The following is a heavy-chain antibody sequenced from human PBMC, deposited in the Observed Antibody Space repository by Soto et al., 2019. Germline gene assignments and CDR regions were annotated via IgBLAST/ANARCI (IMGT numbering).Heavy chain of an antibody. CDR1: GGSFSGYY. CDR3: ARGDSSSWYPFDY. CDR2: INHSGIT. V-gene: IGHV4-34*01. Sequence: SETLSLTCAVYGGSFSGYYWSWIRQPPGKGLEWIGEINHSGITNYNPSLKSRVTISVDTSKNQFSLKLSSVTAADTAVYYCARGDSSSWYPFDYWGQGTLVTVSS. J-gene: IGHJ4*02. D-gene: IGHD6-13*01.